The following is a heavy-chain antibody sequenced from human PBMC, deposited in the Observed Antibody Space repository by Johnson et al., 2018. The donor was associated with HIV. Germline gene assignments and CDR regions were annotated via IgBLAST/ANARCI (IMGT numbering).Heavy chain of an antibody. V-gene: IGHV3-23*04. CDR1: GFTFSIYA. D-gene: IGHD5-18*01. Sequence: VQVVESGGGLVQPGGSLRLSCAASGFTFSIYAMSWVRQAPGKGLEWVSAISCSGGSTYHADSVKGRFTISRDNSKKTLYLQMNSLRADDTAVYYCAKEGDSSGPIDAFDIWGQGTLVTVSS. CDR2: ISCSGGST. CDR3: AKEGDSSGPIDAFDI. J-gene: IGHJ3*02.